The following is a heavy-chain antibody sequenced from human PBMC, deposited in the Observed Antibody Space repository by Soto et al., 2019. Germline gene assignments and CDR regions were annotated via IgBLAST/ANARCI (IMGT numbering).Heavy chain of an antibody. CDR3: AKDRMTTVTTLDY. Sequence: GGSLRLSCAASGFTFDDYAMHWVRQAPGKGLEWVSGISWNSGSIGYADSVKGRFTISRDNAKNSLYLQMNSLRAEDTALYYCAKDRMTTVTTLDYWGQGTLVTVSS. CDR1: GFTFDDYA. V-gene: IGHV3-9*01. D-gene: IGHD4-17*01. CDR2: ISWNSGSI. J-gene: IGHJ4*02.